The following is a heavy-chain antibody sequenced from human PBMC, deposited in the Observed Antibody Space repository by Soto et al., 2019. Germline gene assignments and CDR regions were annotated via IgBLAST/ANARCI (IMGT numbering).Heavy chain of an antibody. Sequence: ASVEVSCKASGYTFTSYYMHWVRQAPGQGLEGMGIINPSGGSTTYAQKFQGRVTMTRDTSTSTVYMELSSLRSEDTAVYYCARDGGGSPSFWHYYYYGMDVWGQGTTVTVSS. CDR3: ARDGGGSPSFWHYYYYGMDV. D-gene: IGHD6-6*01. V-gene: IGHV1-46*01. CDR1: GYTFTSYY. CDR2: INPSGGST. J-gene: IGHJ6*02.